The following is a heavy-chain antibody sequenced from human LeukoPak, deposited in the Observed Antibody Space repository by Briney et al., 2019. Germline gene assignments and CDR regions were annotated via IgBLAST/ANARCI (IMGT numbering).Heavy chain of an antibody. Sequence: GESLKISCKSSGYSYTSDWIGWVRQMPGKGLEWMGIIYPGDSDTRYSPSFHGHVTISADKSINTAYLQWSSLEASDTATYYCARLRGTVVTPGINWFDPWGQGTLVTVSS. CDR3: ARLRGTVVTPGINWFDP. CDR1: GYSYTSDW. J-gene: IGHJ5*02. CDR2: IYPGDSDT. D-gene: IGHD4-23*01. V-gene: IGHV5-51*01.